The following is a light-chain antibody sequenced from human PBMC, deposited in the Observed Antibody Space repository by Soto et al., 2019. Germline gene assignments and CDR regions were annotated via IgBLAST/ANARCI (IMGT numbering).Light chain of an antibody. CDR3: LQTLYIPYT. Sequence: DIVMTQSPLSLPVTPGEPASMSCRSSQSLLHSNGYNYLDWYLQKPGQSPQLRIYLGSIRASGVPDRFGGSRSGTDFTLKMSRVEVEDVGVYYWLQTLYIPYTCGQGTKV. J-gene: IGKJ1*01. CDR2: LGS. CDR1: QSLLHSNGYNY. V-gene: IGKV2-28*01.